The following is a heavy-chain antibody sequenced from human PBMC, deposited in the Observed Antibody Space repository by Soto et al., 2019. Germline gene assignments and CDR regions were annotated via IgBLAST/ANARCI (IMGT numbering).Heavy chain of an antibody. J-gene: IGHJ6*01. D-gene: IGHD2-15*01. CDR3: ASPSPGSWRRRSWPERMEV. Sequence: SETRSLTWTVAPGCLSSGDYYWSWIRQPPGKGLERSGYISYSGSTYYNPSLTSRVTISVDTSKNQFSLKLSSVTSAHPAVYYCASPSPGSWRRRSWPERMEVCRQGTKETVSS. CDR1: PGCLSSGDYY. CDR2: ISYSGST. V-gene: IGHV4-30-4*01.